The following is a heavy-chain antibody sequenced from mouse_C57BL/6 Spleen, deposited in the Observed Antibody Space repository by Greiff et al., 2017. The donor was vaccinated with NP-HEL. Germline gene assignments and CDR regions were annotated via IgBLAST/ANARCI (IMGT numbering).Heavy chain of an antibody. CDR2: IHPSDSDT. CDR3: AIDGSYDFDD. CDR1: GYTFTSYW. Sequence: VQLQQPGAELVKPGASVKVSCKASGYTFTSYWMHWVKQRPGQGLEWIGRIHPSDSDTNYNQKFKGKATLTVDKSSSTAYMQLSSLTAEYCAVYYCAIDGSYDFDDWGQGTTLTVSS. D-gene: IGHD1-1*02. J-gene: IGHJ2*01. V-gene: IGHV1-74*01.